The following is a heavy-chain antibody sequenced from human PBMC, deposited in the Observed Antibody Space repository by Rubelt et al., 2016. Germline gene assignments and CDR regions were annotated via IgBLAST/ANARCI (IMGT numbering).Heavy chain of an antibody. D-gene: IGHD5-24*01. CDR2: ITWNGGNT. V-gene: IGHV3-20*04. J-gene: IGHJ4*02. CDR1: GFTFTTYA. CDR3: AKRSMALDN. Sequence: EVQLVESGGGLVQPGGSLRLSCAASGFTFTTYAMSWVRQAPGKGLEWVSGITWNGGNTGYADSVKGRFTVSRDNAKNSLDLQMNSLRVEDTALYYCAKRSMALDNWGQGTLVTVSS.